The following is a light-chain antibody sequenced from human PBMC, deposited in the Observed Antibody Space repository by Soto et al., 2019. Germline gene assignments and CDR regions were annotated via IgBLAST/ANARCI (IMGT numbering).Light chain of an antibody. J-gene: IGKJ1*01. V-gene: IGKV3-15*01. CDR1: QSVSSN. CDR3: QQYNNWPPWT. Sequence: EIVMTQSPATLSVSPGERATLSCRASQSVSSNVAWYQQKPGQAPRLLIYGASTRATGIPARFSGSGSGTEFTRTLSSLQSEYFAVYYCQQYNNWPPWTFGQGTKVEIK. CDR2: GAS.